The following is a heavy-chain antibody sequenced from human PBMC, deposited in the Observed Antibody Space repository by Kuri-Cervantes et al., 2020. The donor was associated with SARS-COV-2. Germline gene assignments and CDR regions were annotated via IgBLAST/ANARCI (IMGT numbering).Heavy chain of an antibody. CDR1: GCTFSSYA. CDR3: ARDARRDEGYYFDY. Sequence: SVKVSCKASGCTFSSYAISWVRQAPGQGLEWMGGVIPIFGTANYAQKFQGRVTITTDESTSTAYMELSSLRSEDTAVYYCARDARRDEGYYFDYWGQGTLVTVSA. D-gene: IGHD5-24*01. V-gene: IGHV1-69*05. CDR2: VIPIFGTA. J-gene: IGHJ4*02.